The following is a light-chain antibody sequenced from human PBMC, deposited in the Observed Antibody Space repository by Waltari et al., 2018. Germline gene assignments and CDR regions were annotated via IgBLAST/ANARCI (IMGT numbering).Light chain of an antibody. Sequence: QLVLTQSPSASASLGASVKPTCTLSSAHSPNIIASPQQQPEKGPRYLMNVNSDGSHNKGVGIPDRFSGSSSGAERYLTISSLQSEDEADYYCQTGGHGTWVFGGGTRLTVL. V-gene: IGLV4-69*01. J-gene: IGLJ3*02. CDR3: QTGGHGTWV. CDR1: SAHSPNI. CDR2: VNSDGSH.